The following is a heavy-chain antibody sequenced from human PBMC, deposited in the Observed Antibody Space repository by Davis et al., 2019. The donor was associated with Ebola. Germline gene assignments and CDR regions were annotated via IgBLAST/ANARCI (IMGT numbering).Heavy chain of an antibody. D-gene: IGHD3-22*01. V-gene: IGHV4-59*08. CDR3: ARRVTYYYDSSGYYSENYFDY. Sequence: MPSETLSLTCTVSGGSISSYYWSWIRQHPGKGLEWIGYIYYSGSTYYNPSLKSRVTISVDTSKNQFSLKLSSVTAADTAVYYCARRVTYYYDSSGYYSENYFDYWGQGTTVTVPS. CDR2: IYYSGST. J-gene: IGHJ4*02. CDR1: GGSISSYY.